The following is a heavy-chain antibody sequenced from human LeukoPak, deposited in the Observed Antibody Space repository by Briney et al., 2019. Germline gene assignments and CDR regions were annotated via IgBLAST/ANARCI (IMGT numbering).Heavy chain of an antibody. CDR1: GGSFSGYY. D-gene: IGHD3-16*02. CDR3: ARGGVSYDYVWGSYRYLSWFDP. V-gene: IGHV4-34*01. CDR2: INHSGST. J-gene: IGHJ5*02. Sequence: SETLSLTCAVYGGSFSGYYWSWLRQPPGKGLEWIGEINHSGSTNYNPSLTSRVTISVDTSKNQFSLKLSSVTAADTAVYYCARGGVSYDYVWGSYRYLSWFDPWGQGTLVTVSS.